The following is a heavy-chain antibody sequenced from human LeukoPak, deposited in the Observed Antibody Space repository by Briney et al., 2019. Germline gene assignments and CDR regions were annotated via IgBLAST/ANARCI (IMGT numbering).Heavy chain of an antibody. CDR2: INHSGST. V-gene: IGHV4-34*01. CDR3: ARVWGARYCGSGGSCYSLRKQDAFDI. D-gene: IGHD2-15*01. Sequence: SETLSLTCAVYGGSFSGYYWSWIRQPPGKGLEWIGEINHSGSTNYNPSLKSRVTISVDTSKNQFSLKLSSVTAADTAVYYCARVWGARYCGSGGSCYSLRKQDAFDIWGQGTMVTVSS. J-gene: IGHJ3*02. CDR1: GGSFSGYY.